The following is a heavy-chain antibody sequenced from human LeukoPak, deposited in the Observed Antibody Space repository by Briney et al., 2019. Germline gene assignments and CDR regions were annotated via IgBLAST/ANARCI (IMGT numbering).Heavy chain of an antibody. CDR3: ARRLSSSWYYGMDV. V-gene: IGHV4-59*08. Sequence: SETLSLTCTVSGGSISSYYWSWIRQPPGKGLEWIGYIYYSGSTNYNPSLKSRVTISVDTSKNQFSLKLSSVTAADTAVYYCARRLSSSWYYGMDVWGQGSTVTVSS. D-gene: IGHD6-13*01. CDR1: GGSISSYY. J-gene: IGHJ6*02. CDR2: IYYSGST.